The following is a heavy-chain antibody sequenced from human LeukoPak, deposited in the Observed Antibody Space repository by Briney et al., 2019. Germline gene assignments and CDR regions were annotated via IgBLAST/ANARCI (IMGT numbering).Heavy chain of an antibody. D-gene: IGHD3-9*01. J-gene: IGHJ3*02. CDR3: ARLGYDILTGYYKGAFDI. CDR2: IYYSGST. V-gene: IGHV4-59*01. CDR1: GGSISSYY. Sequence: SETLSLTCTVSGGSISSYYWSWIRQPPGKGLEWIGYIYYSGSTNYNPSLKSRVTISVDTSKNQFSLKLSSVTAADTAVYYCARLGYDILTGYYKGAFDIWGRGTMVTVSS.